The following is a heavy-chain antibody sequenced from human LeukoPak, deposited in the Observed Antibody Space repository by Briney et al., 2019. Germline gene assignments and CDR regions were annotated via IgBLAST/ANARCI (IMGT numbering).Heavy chain of an antibody. D-gene: IGHD2-2*01. CDR3: TRTRGCSSTSCYADY. J-gene: IGHJ4*02. CDR1: GFTFSNYA. Sequence: GGSLRLSCAASGFTFSNYAMTWVRQAPVKGLEWVSGISGSGDSTYYADSVKGRFTISRDNSKNTLDLQMNSLRAEDTALYYCTRTRGCSSTSCYADYWGQGTLVTVSS. V-gene: IGHV3-23*01. CDR2: ISGSGDST.